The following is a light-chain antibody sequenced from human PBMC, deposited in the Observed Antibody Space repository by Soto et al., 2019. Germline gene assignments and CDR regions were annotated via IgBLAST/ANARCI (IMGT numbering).Light chain of an antibody. CDR3: SSYTSSTTWV. CDR1: SSDVGGYDY. J-gene: IGLJ3*02. CDR2: EVT. Sequence: QSALTQPASVSGSPGQSITISCTGTSSDVGGYDYVSWYQHHPGKVPNLVIYEVTSRPSGVSNRFSGSKSGNTASLTISGLQAEDEADYYCSSYTSSTTWVFGGGTKVTVL. V-gene: IGLV2-14*01.